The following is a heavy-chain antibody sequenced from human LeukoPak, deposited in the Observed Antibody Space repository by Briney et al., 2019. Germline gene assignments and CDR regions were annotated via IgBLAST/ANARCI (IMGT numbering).Heavy chain of an antibody. J-gene: IGHJ4*02. CDR1: GGSISSGGYF. CDR3: ARERGQLVDY. D-gene: IGHD5-18*01. CDR2: MHNSENA. V-gene: IGHV4-31*03. Sequence: SETLSLTCTVSGGSISSGGYFWSWIRQLPGKGLEWIGYMHNSENADYNPSLKSRVTISVDTSKNQISLKVNSVTAADTAVYYCARERGQLVDYWGQGTLVTVSS.